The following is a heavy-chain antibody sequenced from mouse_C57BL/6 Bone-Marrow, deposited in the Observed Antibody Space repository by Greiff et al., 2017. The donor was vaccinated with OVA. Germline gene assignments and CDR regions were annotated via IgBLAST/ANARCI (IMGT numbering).Heavy chain of an antibody. Sequence: QVQLQQSGAELVRPGTSVKVSCKASGYAFTNYLIEWVKQRPGQGLEWIGVINPGSGGTNYNEKFKGKATLTADKSSSTAYMQLSSLTSEDSAVYFCARMERLPYYFDYWGQGTTLTVSS. J-gene: IGHJ2*01. CDR1: GYAFTNYL. V-gene: IGHV1-54*01. CDR3: ARMERLPYYFDY. CDR2: INPGSGGT. D-gene: IGHD2-4*01.